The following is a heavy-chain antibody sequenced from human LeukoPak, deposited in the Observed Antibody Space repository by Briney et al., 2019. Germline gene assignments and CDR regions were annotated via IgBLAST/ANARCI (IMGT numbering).Heavy chain of an antibody. J-gene: IGHJ4*02. CDR2: IRYDGSNK. CDR3: AKDQEGGYYDSSGFDY. D-gene: IGHD3-22*01. CDR1: GFTFSSYG. V-gene: IGHV3-30*02. Sequence: GGSLRLSCAASGFTFSSYGMHWVRQAPGKGLEWVAFIRYDGSNKYYADSVKGRFTISRDNSKNTLYLQMNSLRAEDTAVYYCAKDQEGGYYDSSGFDYWGQGTLVTVSS.